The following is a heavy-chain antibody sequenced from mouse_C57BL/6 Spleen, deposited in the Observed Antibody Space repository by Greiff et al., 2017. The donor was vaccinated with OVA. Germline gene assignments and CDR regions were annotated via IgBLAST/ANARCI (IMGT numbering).Heavy chain of an antibody. V-gene: IGHV1-19*01. CDR2: INPYNGGT. CDR1: GYTFTDYY. J-gene: IGHJ4*01. Sequence: VQLQQSGPVLVKPGASVKMSCKASGYTFTDYYMNWVKQSHGKSLEWIGVINPYNGGTSYNQKFKGKATLTVDKSSSTAYMELNSLTSEDSAVYYCARGITTVYAMDYWGQGTSVTVSS. D-gene: IGHD1-1*01. CDR3: ARGITTVYAMDY.